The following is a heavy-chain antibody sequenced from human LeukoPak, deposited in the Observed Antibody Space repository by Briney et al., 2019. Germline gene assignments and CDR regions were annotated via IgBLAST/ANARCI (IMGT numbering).Heavy chain of an antibody. CDR1: GGSFSGYY. J-gene: IGHJ5*02. V-gene: IGHV4-34*01. Sequence: SETLSLTCAVYGGSFSGYYWSWIRQPPGKGLEWIGEINHSGSTNYNPSLKSRVTISVATSKNQFALKLSSVTAADTAVYYCARVRYYGSGSYRGWFDPWGQGTLVTVSS. D-gene: IGHD3-10*01. CDR3: ARVRYYGSGSYRGWFDP. CDR2: INHSGST.